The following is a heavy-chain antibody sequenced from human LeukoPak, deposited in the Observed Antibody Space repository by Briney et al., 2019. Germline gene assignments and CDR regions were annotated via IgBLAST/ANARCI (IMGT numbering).Heavy chain of an antibody. V-gene: IGHV4-59*01. CDR1: GDSISSYY. CDR2: IYYSGST. Sequence: NPSETLSLTCTVSGDSISSYYWSWLRQPPGKGLEWIGFIYYSGSTDYNPSLKSRVTISVDTSKNQYSLKLSSVTAADTAVYYCARYCSGGSCADGHYGMDVWGQGTTVTVSS. CDR3: ARYCSGGSCADGHYGMDV. D-gene: IGHD2-15*01. J-gene: IGHJ6*02.